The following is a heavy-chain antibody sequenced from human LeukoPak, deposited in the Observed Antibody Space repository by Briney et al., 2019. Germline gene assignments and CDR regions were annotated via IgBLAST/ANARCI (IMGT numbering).Heavy chain of an antibody. Sequence: SETLSLTCTVSGYSISSGYYWGWIRQPPGKGLEWIGSIYHSGSTYYNPSLKSRVTISVDTSKNQFSLKLSSVTAADTAVYYCARDALSNYGGNSEAFDIWGQGKMVTVSS. J-gene: IGHJ3*02. D-gene: IGHD4-23*01. CDR3: ARDALSNYGGNSEAFDI. V-gene: IGHV4-38-2*02. CDR2: IYHSGST. CDR1: GYSISSGYY.